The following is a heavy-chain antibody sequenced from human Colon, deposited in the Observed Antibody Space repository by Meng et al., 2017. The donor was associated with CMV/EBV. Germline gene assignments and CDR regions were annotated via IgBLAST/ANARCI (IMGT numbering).Heavy chain of an antibody. Sequence: SETLSLTCTVSGGSISSYYWSWIRQPPGKGLEWIGYIYYSGSTNYNPSLKSRVTISVDTSKNQFPLKLSSVTAADTAVYYCARDGSGSTGGFDYWGQGTLVTVSS. D-gene: IGHD1-26*01. CDR1: GGSISSYY. CDR3: ARDGSGSTGGFDY. J-gene: IGHJ4*02. V-gene: IGHV4-59*01. CDR2: IYYSGST.